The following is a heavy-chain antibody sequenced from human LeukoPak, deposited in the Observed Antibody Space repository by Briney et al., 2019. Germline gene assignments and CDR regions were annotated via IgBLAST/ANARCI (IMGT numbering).Heavy chain of an antibody. D-gene: IGHD6-13*01. CDR1: GGSISSSSYY. J-gene: IGHJ5*02. Sequence: SETLSLTCTVSGGSISSSSYYWGWIRQPPGKGLEWIGSIYYSGSTYYNPSLKSRVTISVDTSKNQFSLKLSSVTAADTAVYYCARGYSSSWYVSGGWFDPWGQGTLVTVSS. CDR2: IYYSGST. CDR3: ARGYSSSWYVSGGWFDP. V-gene: IGHV4-39*01.